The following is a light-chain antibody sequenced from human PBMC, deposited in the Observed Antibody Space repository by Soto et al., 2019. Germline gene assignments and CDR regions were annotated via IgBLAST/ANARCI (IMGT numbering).Light chain of an antibody. CDR1: TGAVTSGYY. Sequence: QAVVTQEPSLTVALGGTVTLTCAASTGAVTSGYYPNWFQQKPGQPPRALIYSTTYKHSWTPARFSGSLLGGKAALTLSGVQPEDEADYYCLLFYGDGVVFGGGTKLTVL. V-gene: IGLV7-43*01. CDR2: STT. CDR3: LLFYGDGVV. J-gene: IGLJ2*01.